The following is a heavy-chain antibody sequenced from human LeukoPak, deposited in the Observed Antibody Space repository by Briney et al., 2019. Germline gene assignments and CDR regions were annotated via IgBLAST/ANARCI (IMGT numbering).Heavy chain of an antibody. CDR1: GFSFHYYW. Sequence: GGSLRLSCAASGFSFHYYWMTWVRQAPGKGLEWVANIKEDGSEKYYVDSVKGRFTISRDNAKNSVFLQMNSLRAVDTAVYYCARGGSYYHWGQGTLVTVSS. V-gene: IGHV3-7*01. D-gene: IGHD3-10*01. CDR2: IKEDGSEK. CDR3: ARGGSYYH. J-gene: IGHJ5*02.